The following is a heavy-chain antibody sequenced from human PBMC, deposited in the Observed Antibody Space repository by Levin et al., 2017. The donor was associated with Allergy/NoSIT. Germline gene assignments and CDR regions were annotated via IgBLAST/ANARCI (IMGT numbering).Heavy chain of an antibody. V-gene: IGHV3-30-3*01. J-gene: IGHJ6*02. Sequence: GSLRLSCAASGFTFSSYAMHWVRQAPGKGLEWVAVISYDGSNKYYADSVKGRFTISRDNSKNTLYLQMNSLRAEDTAVYYCARDSSSWLGDYYYGMDGWGQGTTVTVSS. CDR2: ISYDGSNK. CDR3: ARDSSSWLGDYYYGMDG. CDR1: GFTFSSYA. D-gene: IGHD6-13*01.